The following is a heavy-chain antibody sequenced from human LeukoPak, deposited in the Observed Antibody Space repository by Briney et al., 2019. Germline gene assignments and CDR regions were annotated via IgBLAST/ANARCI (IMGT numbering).Heavy chain of an antibody. Sequence: GGSRRLSCAASGFTFSSYAMRWVRQAPGKGLEWVSVIYSGGSTYYADSVKGRFTISRDNSKNTLYLQMNSLRAEDTAVYYCARGPPYGGSSWNYYFDYWGQGTLVTVSS. J-gene: IGHJ4*02. CDR2: IYSGGST. CDR1: GFTFSSYA. CDR3: ARGPPYGGSSWNYYFDY. D-gene: IGHD6-13*01. V-gene: IGHV3-53*01.